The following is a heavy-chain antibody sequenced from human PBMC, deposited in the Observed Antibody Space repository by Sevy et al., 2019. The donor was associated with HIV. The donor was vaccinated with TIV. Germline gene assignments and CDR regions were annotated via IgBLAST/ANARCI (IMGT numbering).Heavy chain of an antibody. D-gene: IGHD4-17*01. V-gene: IGHV4-30-4*01. CDR1: GVSISSSDYY. CDR2: ISYSGNT. J-gene: IGHJ3*02. Sequence: SETLSLTCTVPGVSISSSDYYWSWIRQPPGKGLVWIGSISYSGNTYYRPSLKSLVTISGDTSQYQFSLKLSSVTAADTAVYYCARRLYGDYSDAFDIWGQGTVVTVSS. CDR3: ARRLYGDYSDAFDI.